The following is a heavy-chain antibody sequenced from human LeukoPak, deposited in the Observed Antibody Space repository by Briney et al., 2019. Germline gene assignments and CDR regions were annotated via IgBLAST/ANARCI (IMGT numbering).Heavy chain of an antibody. Sequence: GGSLRLSCAASGFTFNNAWMSWVRQAPGKGLEWVGRIKSKTDGGTTDYAAPVKGRFTISRDESKNTLFLQMNSLKTEDIAVYYCTTPFPRYYDSSGYCHWAQGTLVTVSS. CDR1: GFTFNNAW. D-gene: IGHD3-22*01. J-gene: IGHJ4*02. V-gene: IGHV3-15*01. CDR3: TTPFPRYYDSSGYCH. CDR2: IKSKTDGGTT.